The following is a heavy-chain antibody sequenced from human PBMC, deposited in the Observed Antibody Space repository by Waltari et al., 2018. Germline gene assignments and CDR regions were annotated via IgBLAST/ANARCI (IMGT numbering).Heavy chain of an antibody. CDR3: ARGASWIQLWLYAEYFQH. CDR1: GGSLRGYY. V-gene: IGHV4-34*01. D-gene: IGHD5-18*01. J-gene: IGHJ1*01. Sequence: QVQLQQWGAGLLKPSATMSLTCAVYGGSLRGYYWSWIRQPPGKGLEWIGEINHSGSTNYNPSLKSRVTISVDTSKNQFSLKLSSVTAADTAVYYCARGASWIQLWLYAEYFQHWGQGTLVTVSS. CDR2: INHSGST.